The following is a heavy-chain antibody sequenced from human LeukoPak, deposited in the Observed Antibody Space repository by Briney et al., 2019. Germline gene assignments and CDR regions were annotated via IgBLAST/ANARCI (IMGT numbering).Heavy chain of an antibody. Sequence: GGSLRLSCAASGFTFSSYSMDWVRQAPGKGLEWVSYISSSSSTIYYADSVKGRFTISRDNAKNSLYLQMNSLRAEDTAVYYCARGEQWLTPSPHGMDVWGQGTTVTVSS. V-gene: IGHV3-48*01. CDR1: GFTFSSYS. D-gene: IGHD6-19*01. J-gene: IGHJ6*02. CDR2: ISSSSSTI. CDR3: ARGEQWLTPSPHGMDV.